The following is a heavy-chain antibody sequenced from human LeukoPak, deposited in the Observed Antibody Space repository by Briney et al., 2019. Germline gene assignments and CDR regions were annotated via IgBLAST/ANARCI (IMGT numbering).Heavy chain of an antibody. CDR1: GFTVSSNY. J-gene: IGHJ3*02. CDR2: IYSGGST. V-gene: IGHV3-53*01. Sequence: GGSLRLSCAASGFTVSSNYMSWVRQAPGKGLEWVSVIYSGGSTYYADSVKGRVTISRDNSKNTLYLQMSSMRAEDTAVYYCARERSRAFDIWGQGTMVTVSS. D-gene: IGHD4-17*01. CDR3: ARERSRAFDI.